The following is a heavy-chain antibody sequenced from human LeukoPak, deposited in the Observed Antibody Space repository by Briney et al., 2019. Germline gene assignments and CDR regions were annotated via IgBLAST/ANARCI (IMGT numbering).Heavy chain of an antibody. V-gene: IGHV5-51*01. Sequence: GESLKISCKGSGYNFPDYWIAWVRQMPGKGLEGMGVIYPADSHTAYNPSFQGQVTLSVDKSISTAYLQWSSLKASDAAMYYCARGSPDYYYQFLDVWGKGTTVTVSS. CDR2: IYPADSHT. J-gene: IGHJ6*03. CDR3: ARGSPDYYYQFLDV. CDR1: GYNFPDYW.